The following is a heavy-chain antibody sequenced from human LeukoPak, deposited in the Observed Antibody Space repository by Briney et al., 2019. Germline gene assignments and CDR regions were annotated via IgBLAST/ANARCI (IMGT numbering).Heavy chain of an antibody. Sequence: GASLRLSCKASGFTFSTYNMHWVRQAPGKGLEWMAVISYDGNDTYYADSAKGRFTISRDNSKNTLYLQMDSLRAEDTAVYYCAKDLFGSNWYNWFDPWGQGTLVTVSS. J-gene: IGHJ5*02. V-gene: IGHV3-30*18. CDR2: ISYDGNDT. D-gene: IGHD6-13*01. CDR3: AKDLFGSNWYNWFDP. CDR1: GFTFSTYN.